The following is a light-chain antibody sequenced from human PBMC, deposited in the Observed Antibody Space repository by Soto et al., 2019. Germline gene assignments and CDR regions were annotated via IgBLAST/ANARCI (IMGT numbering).Light chain of an antibody. J-gene: IGKJ1*01. CDR3: QQYYSSPRT. V-gene: IGKV3-20*01. Sequence: EIVLTQSPGTLSLSPGERATLSCRASQSVGGNSLTWYQQKPGQAPRVLFYGASNRATGIPDRFSGSGSGTDFTLTISRLEPEDFVVYYCQQYYSSPRTFGQGTKVEIK. CDR2: GAS. CDR1: QSVGGNS.